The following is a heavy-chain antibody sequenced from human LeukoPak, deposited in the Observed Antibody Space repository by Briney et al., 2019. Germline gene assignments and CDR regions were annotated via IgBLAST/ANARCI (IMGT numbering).Heavy chain of an antibody. CDR1: GGSISSYY. Sequence: SETLSLTCTVSGGSISSYYWSWLRQPPGKGLEWIGYIYYSGSTNYNPSLKSRVTISVDTSKNQFSLKLSSVTAADTAVYYCAREGPAYYYDSSGYLNWFDPWGQGTLVTVSS. CDR3: AREGPAYYYDSSGYLNWFDP. D-gene: IGHD3-22*01. J-gene: IGHJ5*02. V-gene: IGHV4-59*01. CDR2: IYYSGST.